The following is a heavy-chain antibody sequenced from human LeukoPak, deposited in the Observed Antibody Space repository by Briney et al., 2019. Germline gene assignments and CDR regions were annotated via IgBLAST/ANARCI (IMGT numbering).Heavy chain of an antibody. D-gene: IGHD3-3*01. CDR2: INHSGST. CDR3: AREARQIWSGYCDFDY. CDR1: RGSSTGYY. J-gene: IGHJ4*02. Sequence: SETLSLTSALYRGSSTGYYWSSIRQPPGKRLECIGEINHSGSTNYNPSLKSRVTISVDTSKNKFSLKLSSVTAADTAVYYCAREARQIWSGYCDFDYWGQGTLVTVSS. V-gene: IGHV4-34*01.